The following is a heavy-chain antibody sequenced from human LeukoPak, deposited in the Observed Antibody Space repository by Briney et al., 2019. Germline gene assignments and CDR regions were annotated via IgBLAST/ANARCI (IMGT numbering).Heavy chain of an antibody. Sequence: GRSLSHSCVAPGFRNSGDAVSWVRHAPRKVIEKVSAISGSGGSTYYADSVKGRFTISRDNSKNTLYLQMNSLRAEDTAVYYCAKDARSGSLTAEYFQHRGQGTLVTVSS. J-gene: IGHJ1*01. CDR2: ISGSGGST. CDR3: AKDARSGSLTAEYFQH. V-gene: IGHV3-23*01. CDR1: GFRNSGDA. D-gene: IGHD1-26*01.